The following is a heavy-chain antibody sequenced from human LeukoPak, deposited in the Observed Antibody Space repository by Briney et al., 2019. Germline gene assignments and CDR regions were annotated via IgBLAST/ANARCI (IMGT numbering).Heavy chain of an antibody. CDR2: IYHSGST. V-gene: IGHV4-30-2*01. CDR3: ARARFATVRGVSWFDP. Sequence: SETLSLTCAVSGGSISSGGYSWSWIRQPPGKGLEWIGYIYHSGSTYYNPSLKSRVTISVDRSKNQFSLKLSSVTAADTAVYYCARARFATVRGVSWFDPWGQGTLVTVSS. CDR1: GGSISSGGYS. D-gene: IGHD3-10*01. J-gene: IGHJ5*02.